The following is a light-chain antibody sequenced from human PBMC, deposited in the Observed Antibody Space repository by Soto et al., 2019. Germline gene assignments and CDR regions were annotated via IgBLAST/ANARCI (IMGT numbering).Light chain of an antibody. CDR2: AAS. Sequence: EIVLTQSPGTLSLSPGERATLSCRASQSVSSSYLGWYQQKPGQAPRLLIYAASSRATGIPDRFSGSGSGTEFILTISRLEPEDFAVYSCQQYGTSPYTFGQGTKLEIK. CDR1: QSVSSSY. CDR3: QQYGTSPYT. V-gene: IGKV3-20*01. J-gene: IGKJ2*01.